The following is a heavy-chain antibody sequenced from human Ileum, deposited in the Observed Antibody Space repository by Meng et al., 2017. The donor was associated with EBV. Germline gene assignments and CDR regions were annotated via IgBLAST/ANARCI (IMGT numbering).Heavy chain of an antibody. CDR3: ARGGWSLDY. CDR1: GGSISSYD. D-gene: IGHD2-15*01. Sequence: VQLQESGPGLVNPSATLSLTCTASGGSISSYDWGWLRQPPGKGLEWIGYIYYSGSTNYNPSLKSRVTISVDTSKNQFSLNLSSVTAADTAVYYCARGGWSLDYWGQGTLVTVSS. V-gene: IGHV4-59*08. CDR2: IYYSGST. J-gene: IGHJ4*02.